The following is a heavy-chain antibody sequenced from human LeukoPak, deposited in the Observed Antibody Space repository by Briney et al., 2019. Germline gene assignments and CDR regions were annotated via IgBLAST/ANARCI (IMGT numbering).Heavy chain of an antibody. CDR3: ARVARGYSYGTNWFDP. J-gene: IGHJ5*02. CDR2: IYSGGST. Sequence: LGGSLRLTCAASGFTVSSNYMSWVRQAPGKGLEWASVIYSGGSTYYADSVKGRFTISRDNSKNTLYLQMNSLRAEDTAVYYCARVARGYSYGTNWFDPWGQGTLVTVSS. CDR1: GFTVSSNY. V-gene: IGHV3-53*05. D-gene: IGHD5-18*01.